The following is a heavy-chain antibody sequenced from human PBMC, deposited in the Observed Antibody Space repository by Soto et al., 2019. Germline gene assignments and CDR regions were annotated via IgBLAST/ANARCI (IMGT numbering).Heavy chain of an antibody. J-gene: IGHJ6*02. CDR2: IIPIFGTA. D-gene: IGHD1-7*01. CDR3: AREGLELRSSYGMDV. CDR1: GGTFSSYA. Sequence: SVKVSCKASGGTFSSYAISWVRQAPGQGLEWMGGIIPIFGTANYAQKFQGRVTITADESTSTAYMELSSLRSEDTAVYYCAREGLELRSSYGMDVWGQGTTVTVSS. V-gene: IGHV1-69*13.